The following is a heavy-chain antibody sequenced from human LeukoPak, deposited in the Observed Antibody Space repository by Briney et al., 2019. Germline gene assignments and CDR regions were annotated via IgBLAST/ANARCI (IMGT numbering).Heavy chain of an antibody. CDR1: GYTFTSYY. CDR2: INPSGGST. V-gene: IGHV1-46*01. J-gene: IGHJ5*02. CDR3: ARERDSSSWYGRGVNWFDP. D-gene: IGHD6-13*01. Sequence: GASVKVSCKASGYTFTSYYMHWVRQAPGQGLEWMGIINPSGGSTSYAQKFQGRVTMARDMSTSTVYMELSSLRSEDTAVYYCARERDSSSWYGRGVNWFDPWGQGTLVTVSS.